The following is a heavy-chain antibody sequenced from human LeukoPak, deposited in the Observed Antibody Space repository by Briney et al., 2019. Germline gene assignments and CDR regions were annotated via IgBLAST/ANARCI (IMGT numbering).Heavy chain of an antibody. V-gene: IGHV5-51*01. J-gene: IGHJ1*01. CDR2: IYPGDSDT. CDR3: ARLRDSSGDEYFQH. CDR1: GCRFTSYW. Sequence: GASLKISCKGSGCRFTSYWIGWVRQMPGKGLEWMGIIYPGDSDTRYSPSFQGQVTISADKSISTAYLQWSSLKASDTAMYYCARLRDSSGDEYFQHWGQGTLVTVSS. D-gene: IGHD3-22*01.